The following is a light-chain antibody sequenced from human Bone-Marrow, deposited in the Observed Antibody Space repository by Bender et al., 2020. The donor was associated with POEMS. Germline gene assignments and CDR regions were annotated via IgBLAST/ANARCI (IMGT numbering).Light chain of an antibody. Sequence: SYVLTQPPSVSVAPGQTALLTCGGSRIQSQSVHWYQHKPGQAPVLVVSDDSDQPSGGPARLSGSHSGNTTSLTITRVEGGDEAAYFCQMWDVGTYHVVFGGGTNVTVL. CDR1: RIQSQS. V-gene: IGLV3-21*02. J-gene: IGLJ2*01. CDR2: DDS. CDR3: QMWDVGTYHVV.